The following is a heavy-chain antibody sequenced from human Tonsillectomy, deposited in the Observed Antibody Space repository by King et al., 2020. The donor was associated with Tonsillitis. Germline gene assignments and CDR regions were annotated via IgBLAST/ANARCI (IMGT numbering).Heavy chain of an antibody. D-gene: IGHD1-26*01. CDR1: GFTFGSHA. Sequence: VQLVESGGGVLQPGRSLRLSCAVSGFTFGSHAMHWIRQAPGKGLDWVAIIGNEGRYNWYADFVKGRFTISRDNSKTTVYLQMNNLRAEDTAVFYCAREGTTSGMGGAFDIWGQGTMVTVSS. CDR3: AREGTTSGMGGAFDI. J-gene: IGHJ3*02. V-gene: IGHV3-33*01. CDR2: IGNEGRYN.